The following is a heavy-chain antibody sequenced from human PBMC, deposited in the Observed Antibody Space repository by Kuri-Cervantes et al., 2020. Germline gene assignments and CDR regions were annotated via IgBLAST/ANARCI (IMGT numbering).Heavy chain of an antibody. J-gene: IGHJ6*02. D-gene: IGHD3-10*01. CDR3: AKDFSEDYGSGAYYYYYGMDV. CDR1: GFTFSSYG. V-gene: IGHV3-NL1*01. CDR2: ILRGGDT. Sequence: GESMKISCAASGFTFSSYGMAWVRQAPGKGLEWVSGILRGGDTYYADSVKDRFTISRDNSKNTLYLQMNSLRAEDTAVYYCAKDFSEDYGSGAYYYYYGMDVWGQGTTVTVSS.